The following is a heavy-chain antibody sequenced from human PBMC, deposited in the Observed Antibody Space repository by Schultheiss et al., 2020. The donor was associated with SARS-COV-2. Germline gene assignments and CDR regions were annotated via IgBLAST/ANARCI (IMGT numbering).Heavy chain of an antibody. J-gene: IGHJ4*02. CDR1: GGSISSYY. Sequence: SETLSLTCTVSGGSISSYYWYWIRQPPGKGLEWIGYIYYSGSTNYNPSLKSRVTISVDTSKNQFSLKLSSVTAADTAVYYCARHTYYYDSSGYRDYWGQGTLVTVSS. CDR3: ARHTYYYDSSGYRDY. CDR2: IYYSGST. V-gene: IGHV4-59*08. D-gene: IGHD3-22*01.